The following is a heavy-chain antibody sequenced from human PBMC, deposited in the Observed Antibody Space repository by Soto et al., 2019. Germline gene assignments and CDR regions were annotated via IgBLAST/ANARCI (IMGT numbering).Heavy chain of an antibody. V-gene: IGHV4-34*01. CDR2: INHSGST. D-gene: IGHD3-10*01. CDR3: ARERAVLQSFGESSEPDY. J-gene: IGHJ4*02. Sequence: QVQLQQWGAGLLKPSETLSLTCAVYGGSFSGYYWSWIRQPPGKGLEWIGEINHSGSTNYNPSLKSRVTISVDTSKNQFSLKLSSVTAADTAVYYCARERAVLQSFGESSEPDYWGQGTLVTVSS. CDR1: GGSFSGYY.